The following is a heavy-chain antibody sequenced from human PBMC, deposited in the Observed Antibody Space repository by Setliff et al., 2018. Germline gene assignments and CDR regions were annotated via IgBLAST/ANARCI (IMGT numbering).Heavy chain of an antibody. J-gene: IGHJ4*02. CDR2: IYTSGST. V-gene: IGHV4-61*09. Sequence: TLSLTCTVSGGSISSGSYYWSWIRQPAGKGLEWIGHIYTSGSTNYNPSLKSRVTISVDTSKNQFSLKLSSVTAADTAVYYCASYRQDVNYWGQGTLVTVS. D-gene: IGHD4-4*01. CDR1: GGSISSGSYY. CDR3: ASYRQDVNY.